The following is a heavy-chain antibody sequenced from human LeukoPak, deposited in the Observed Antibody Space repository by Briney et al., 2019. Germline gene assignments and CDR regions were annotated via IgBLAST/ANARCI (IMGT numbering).Heavy chain of an antibody. D-gene: IGHD1-26*01. J-gene: IGHJ3*01. Sequence: GGSLRLSCAASGSTFPNYVMSWVRQAPGKGLGWVSSISDNGGNTYYADSVKGRFPISRDNSKNTLYLQMNSLRVEDAAVYYCANEYSKGDVWGQGTMVTVSS. CDR3: ANEYSKGDV. CDR1: GSTFPNYV. CDR2: ISDNGGNT. V-gene: IGHV3-23*01.